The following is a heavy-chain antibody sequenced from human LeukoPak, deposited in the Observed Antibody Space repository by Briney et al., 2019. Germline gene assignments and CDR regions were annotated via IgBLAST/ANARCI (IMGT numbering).Heavy chain of an antibody. CDR2: ISSGSTTI. CDR3: AKLGYCSGGSRFSANY. D-gene: IGHD2-15*01. CDR1: GFTFGSYS. V-gene: IGHV3-48*02. J-gene: IGHJ4*02. Sequence: GGSLRLSCAASGFTFGSYSMNSVRQAPGKGLEWVSYISSGSTTIYFADSVKGRFTISRDNAKNSLYLQMNSLRDEDTAVYYCAKLGYCSGGSRFSANYWGQGTLVTVSS.